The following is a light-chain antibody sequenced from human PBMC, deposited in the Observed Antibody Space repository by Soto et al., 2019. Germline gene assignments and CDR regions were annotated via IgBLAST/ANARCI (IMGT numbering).Light chain of an antibody. Sequence: IQLTQSPSSLSAALXYRVPITCLAIKGIISFLAXXQQXXGXAPKXXXDAXTLLQSGVPSRLSGSESGTDFTLTINSLQPEDFATYFCQQSNSFPRTFGGGTKVDIK. CDR1: KGIISF. V-gene: IGKV1-9*01. J-gene: IGKJ4*01. CDR3: QQSNSFPRT. CDR2: AXT.